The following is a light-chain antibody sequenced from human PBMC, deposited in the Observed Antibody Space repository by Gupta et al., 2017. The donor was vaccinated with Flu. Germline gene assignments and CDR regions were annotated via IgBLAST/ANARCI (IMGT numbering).Light chain of an antibody. CDR3: LQRPYPLT. CDR1: QGIDNY. J-gene: IGKJ4*01. V-gene: IGKV3-11*01. CDR2: DES. Sequence: ESVLTQSLATLSLSPGERATLSCRASQGIDNYLAWYQQKPGKAPRLHIYDESTRATGIPARFSGSGSGTDFVFTISSLEPEDFAVYYCLQRPYPLTFGGGTKVDIK.